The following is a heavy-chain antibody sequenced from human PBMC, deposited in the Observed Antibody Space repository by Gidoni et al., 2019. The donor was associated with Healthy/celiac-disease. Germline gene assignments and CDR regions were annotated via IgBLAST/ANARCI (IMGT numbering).Heavy chain of an antibody. CDR2: INHSGST. Sequence: QVQLQQWGAGLLKPSATLSLTCAVYGGSFSGYYWSWIRQPPGKGLEWIGEINHSGSTNYNPSLKSRVTISVDTSKNQFSLKLSSVTAADTAVYYCARGAKGTRYYYMDVWGKGTTVTVSS. CDR1: GGSFSGYY. J-gene: IGHJ6*03. CDR3: ARGAKGTRYYYMDV. V-gene: IGHV4-34*01.